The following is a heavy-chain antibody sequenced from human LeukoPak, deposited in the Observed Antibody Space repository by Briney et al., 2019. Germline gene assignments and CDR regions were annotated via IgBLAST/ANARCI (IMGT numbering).Heavy chain of an antibody. CDR2: IGSSSSTI. D-gene: IGHD6-6*01. V-gene: IGHV3-48*01. Sequence: GGSLRLSCAASGFTFSSYSMNWVRQAPGKGLEWVSYIGSSSSTIYYADSVKGRFTISRDNAKNTLYLQMNSLRAEDTAVYYCARDEYSSSSLDYYYYGMDVWGQGTTVTVSS. CDR3: ARDEYSSSSLDYYYYGMDV. J-gene: IGHJ6*02. CDR1: GFTFSSYS.